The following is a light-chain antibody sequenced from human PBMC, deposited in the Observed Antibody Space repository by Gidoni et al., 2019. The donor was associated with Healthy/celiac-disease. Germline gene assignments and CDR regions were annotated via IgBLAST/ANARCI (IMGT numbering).Light chain of an antibody. Sequence: EIVLTQSPGTLSLSPGERATLSCRASQSVRSSYFAWYQQKPGQAPRLLIYGTSNRATGIPDRFSGSGSGTDFTLTISRLEPEDFAVYYCQQYGSSPGTFGQGTKVEIK. CDR1: QSVRSSY. CDR3: QQYGSSPGT. V-gene: IGKV3-20*01. J-gene: IGKJ1*01. CDR2: GTS.